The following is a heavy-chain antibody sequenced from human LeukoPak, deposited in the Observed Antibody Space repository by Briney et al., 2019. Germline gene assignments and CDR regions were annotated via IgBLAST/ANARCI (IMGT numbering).Heavy chain of an antibody. J-gene: IGHJ4*02. Sequence: ASVKVSCKASGYTFSSYGISWVRQAPGQGLEWMGWISVYSGNTNYAQRLQGRATMTTDTSTSTAYMELRSLRSDDTAVYYCARDANGVLGDYWGQGTLVTVSS. CDR2: ISVYSGNT. CDR1: GYTFSSYG. D-gene: IGHD2-8*01. V-gene: IGHV1-18*01. CDR3: ARDANGVLGDY.